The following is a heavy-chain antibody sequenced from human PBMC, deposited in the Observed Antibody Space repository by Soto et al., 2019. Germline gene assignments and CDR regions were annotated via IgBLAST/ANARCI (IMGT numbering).Heavy chain of an antibody. V-gene: IGHV3-74*01. J-gene: IGHJ5*02. CDR1: GFTFNNYW. D-gene: IGHD1-1*01. CDR3: ARRVLFNWFVVQDNWLDP. Sequence: GGSLRLSCAASGFTFNNYWMHWVRQDPGKGLVWVSRINSDGSSTSYADSVKGRFTISRDNAKNTLYLQMNSLRAEDTAVYYCARRVLFNWFVVQDNWLDPCGQGSLVTVSS. CDR2: INSDGSST.